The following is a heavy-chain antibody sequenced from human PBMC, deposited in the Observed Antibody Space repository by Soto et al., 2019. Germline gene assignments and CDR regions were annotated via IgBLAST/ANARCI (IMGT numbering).Heavy chain of an antibody. J-gene: IGHJ6*02. D-gene: IGHD6-6*01. Sequence: GGYLRLSCAASGFTFSSCAMSWVRQAPGKGLEWVSAISGSGGSTYYADSVKGRFTISRDNSKNTLYLQMNSLRAEDTAVYYCAKGRLAARSYVMAVWGQGTTVTASS. CDR1: GFTFSSCA. CDR2: ISGSGGST. V-gene: IGHV3-23*01. CDR3: AKGRLAARSYVMAV.